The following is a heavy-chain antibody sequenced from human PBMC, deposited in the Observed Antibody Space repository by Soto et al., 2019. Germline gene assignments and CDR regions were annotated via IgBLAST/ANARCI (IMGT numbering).Heavy chain of an antibody. D-gene: IGHD3-10*01. CDR1: GFTFSSYA. Sequence: QVQLVESGGGVVQPGRSLRLSCAASGFTFSSYAMHWVRQAPGKGLEWVAVISYDGSNKYYADSVKGRFTISRDNSKNTLYLQMNSLRAEDTAVYYCARPITMVRGGWLQPVESWGQGTLVTVSS. J-gene: IGHJ4*02. CDR2: ISYDGSNK. V-gene: IGHV3-30-3*01. CDR3: ARPITMVRGGWLQPVES.